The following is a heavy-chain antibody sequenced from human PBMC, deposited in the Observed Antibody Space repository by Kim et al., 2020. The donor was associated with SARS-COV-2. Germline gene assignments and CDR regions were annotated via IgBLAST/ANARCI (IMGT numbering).Heavy chain of an antibody. J-gene: IGHJ4*02. CDR1: GFTFSSYW. Sequence: GGSLRLSCAASGFTFSSYWMHWLRQAPGKGLVWVSRINTDGSSTTYADSVKGRFTISRDNAKNTLYLQMNNLRAEHTAGYYCVRSGGFPDYWGQGTRVTFST. V-gene: IGHV3-74*01. CDR3: VRSGGFPDY. CDR2: INTDGSST. D-gene: IGHD2-15*01.